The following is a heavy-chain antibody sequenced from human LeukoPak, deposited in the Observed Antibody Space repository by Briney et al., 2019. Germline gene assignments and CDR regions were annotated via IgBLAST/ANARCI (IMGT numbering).Heavy chain of an antibody. J-gene: IGHJ6*03. Sequence: GGSLRLSCAASGFTFSSYGMTWVRQAPGKGLEWVSGISGSGGSTKHADSVKGRFTISRDNSKNTLYLQMNSLSADDTAVYHCARDKLRGSAGNYYYMDVWGKGTTVTVSS. D-gene: IGHD1-26*01. CDR3: ARDKLRGSAGNYYYMDV. CDR1: GFTFSSYG. CDR2: ISGSGGST. V-gene: IGHV3-23*01.